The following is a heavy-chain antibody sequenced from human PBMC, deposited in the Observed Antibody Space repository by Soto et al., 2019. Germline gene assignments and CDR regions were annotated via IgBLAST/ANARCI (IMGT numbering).Heavy chain of an antibody. V-gene: IGHV3-30*03. CDR1: GFTFSSYG. D-gene: IGHD3-22*01. CDR3: AREGYYDSSGYINNWFDP. CDR2: ISYDGSNK. J-gene: IGHJ5*02. Sequence: PGGSLRLSCAASGFTFSSYGMHWVRQAPGKGLEWVAVISYDGSNKYYADSVKGRFTISRDNSKNTLYLQMNSLRAEDTAVYYCAREGYYDSSGYINNWFDPWGQGTLVTVSS.